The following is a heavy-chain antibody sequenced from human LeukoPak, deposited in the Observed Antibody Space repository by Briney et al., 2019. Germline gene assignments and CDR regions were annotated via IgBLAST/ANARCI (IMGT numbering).Heavy chain of an antibody. CDR1: GFTFSSYW. CDR3: ARDGGYSSSWYYYYYMDV. CDR2: INTDGSST. D-gene: IGHD6-13*01. Sequence: PGGSLRLSCAATGFTFSSYWMHWVRQAPGKGLVWVSRINTDGSSTSYADSVKGRFTISRDNAKNTLYLQMNSLRAEDTAVYYCARDGGYSSSWYYYYYMDVWGKGTTVTVSS. J-gene: IGHJ6*03. V-gene: IGHV3-74*01.